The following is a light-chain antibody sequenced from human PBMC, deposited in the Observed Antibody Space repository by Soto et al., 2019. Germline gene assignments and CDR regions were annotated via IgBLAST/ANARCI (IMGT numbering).Light chain of an antibody. CDR3: LLSYPDIIAGVNVI. CDR2: DTN. J-gene: IGLJ2*01. CDR1: TGAVTFSHY. Sequence: QAVVTQEPSLTVSPGGTVTLTCQSSTGAVTFSHYPYWIQQKPGQVPTTLIYDTNNKHSWTPARFSGSLLGGRATLTLSGAQPEDDAEYFGLLSYPDIIAGVNVIFGGGTKLTVL. V-gene: IGLV7-46*01.